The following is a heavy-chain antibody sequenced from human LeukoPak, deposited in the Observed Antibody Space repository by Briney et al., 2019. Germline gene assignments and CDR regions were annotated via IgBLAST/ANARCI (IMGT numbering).Heavy chain of an antibody. CDR2: ISAYNGNT. V-gene: IGHV1-18*01. CDR1: GYTFTSYG. CDR3: ARDYRYDYGDYVHPHFDY. D-gene: IGHD4-17*01. J-gene: IGHJ4*02. Sequence: GASVKVSCKASGYTFTSYGISWVRQAPGQGLEWMGWISAYNGNTSYAQKLQGRVTMTTDTSTSTAYMELRSLRSDDTAVYYCARDYRYDYGDYVHPHFDYWGQGTLVTVSP.